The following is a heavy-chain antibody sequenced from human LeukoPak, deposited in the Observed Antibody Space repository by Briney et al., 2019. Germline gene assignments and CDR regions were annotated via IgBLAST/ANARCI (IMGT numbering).Heavy chain of an antibody. CDR2: FDPENGET. CDR3: ATSEFWFGELLQTPLDY. V-gene: IGHV1-24*01. D-gene: IGHD3-10*01. J-gene: IGHJ4*02. CDR1: GYTLTELS. Sequence: ASVKVSCKVSGYTLTELSMHWVRQAPGKGLEWMGGFDPENGETIYAQKFQGRVTMTEDTSTDTAYMELSSLRSEDTAVYYCATSEFWFGELLQTPLDYWGQGTLVTVSS.